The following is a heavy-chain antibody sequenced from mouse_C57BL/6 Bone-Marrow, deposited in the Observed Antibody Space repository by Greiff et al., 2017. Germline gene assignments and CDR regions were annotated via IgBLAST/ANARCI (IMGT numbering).Heavy chain of an antibody. CDR2: ISGGGGNT. D-gene: IGHD2-4*01. CDR1: GFTFSSYT. J-gene: IGHJ1*03. CDR3: ARRLVYYDYDDWYFDV. V-gene: IGHV5-9*01. Sequence: EVNVVESGGGLVKPGGSLKLSCAASGFTFSSYTMSWVRQTPEKRLEWVTTISGGGGNTYYPDSVKGRFTISRDNAKNTLYLQMSSLRSEDTALYYCARRLVYYDYDDWYFDVWGTGTTVTVSS.